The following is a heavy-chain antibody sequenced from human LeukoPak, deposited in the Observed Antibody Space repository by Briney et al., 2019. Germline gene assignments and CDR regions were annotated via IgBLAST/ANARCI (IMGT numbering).Heavy chain of an antibody. D-gene: IGHD5-12*01. J-gene: IGHJ4*02. CDR2: IKQDGSEK. V-gene: IGHV3-7*01. CDR1: GFTFYSYW. CDR3: AKVGLSRNIVAFDY. Sequence: GGSPRLSCAASGFTFYSYWMSWVRQAPGKGLEWVANIKQDGSEKYYVDSAKGRFTISRDNAKNSLYLQMNSLRAEDTAVYYCAKVGLSRNIVAFDYWGQGTLVTVSS.